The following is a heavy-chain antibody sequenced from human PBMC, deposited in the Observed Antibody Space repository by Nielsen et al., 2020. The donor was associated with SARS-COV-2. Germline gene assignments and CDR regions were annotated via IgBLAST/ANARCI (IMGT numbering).Heavy chain of an antibody. CDR3: ARDSSSSVFDY. Sequence: GESLKISCAASGFTFSSYGMHWVRQAPGKGLEWVSVIWYDGSNKYYADSVKGRFTISRDNSKNTLYLQMNSLRAEDTAVYYCARDSSSSVFDYWGQGTLVTVSS. V-gene: IGHV3-33*01. CDR2: IWYDGSNK. J-gene: IGHJ4*02. D-gene: IGHD6-13*01. CDR1: GFTFSSYG.